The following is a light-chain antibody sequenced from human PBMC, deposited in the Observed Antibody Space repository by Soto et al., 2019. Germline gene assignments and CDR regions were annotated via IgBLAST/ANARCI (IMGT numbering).Light chain of an antibody. CDR1: QSVASNY. CDR2: GAS. V-gene: IGKV3-20*01. Sequence: IVLTQSPGTLSLSPGERATLSCRATQSVASNYLAWYQQKPGQAPRLLLHGASSRATGVPDRFSGSGSGTDFTLTISRLEPEDFAVYYCHQYGRSAETFGQGTKVDIK. CDR3: HQYGRSAET. J-gene: IGKJ1*01.